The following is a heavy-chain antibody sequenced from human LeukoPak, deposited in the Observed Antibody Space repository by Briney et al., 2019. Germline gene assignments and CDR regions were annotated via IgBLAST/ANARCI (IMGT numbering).Heavy chain of an antibody. J-gene: IGHJ4*02. CDR3: ARGDFLFDF. V-gene: IGHV5-10-1*01. CDR1: GYSFTSYW. Sequence: GESLKISCKGSGYSFTSYWIGWVRKMPGKGLEWMGTIDPSDSYTNYSPSFQGHVTISADKSISTAYLQWSSLKASDTAMYYCARGDFLFDFWGQGTLVTVSS. D-gene: IGHD1-26*01. CDR2: IDPSDSYT.